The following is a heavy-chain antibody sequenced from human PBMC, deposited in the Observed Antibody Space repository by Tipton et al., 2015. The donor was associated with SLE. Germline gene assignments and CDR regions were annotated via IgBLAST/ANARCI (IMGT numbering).Heavy chain of an antibody. CDR3: AREGIGRDGYNVDFFDY. D-gene: IGHD5-24*01. J-gene: IGHJ4*02. CDR1: GFTFSSYG. V-gene: IGHV3-33*01. Sequence: SLRLSCAASGFTFSSYGMHWVRQAPGKGLEWVAVISYDGSNKYYADSVKGRFTISRDNSKNTLYLQMNSLRAEDTAVYYCAREGIGRDGYNVDFFDYWGQEALVTVSS. CDR2: ISYDGSNK.